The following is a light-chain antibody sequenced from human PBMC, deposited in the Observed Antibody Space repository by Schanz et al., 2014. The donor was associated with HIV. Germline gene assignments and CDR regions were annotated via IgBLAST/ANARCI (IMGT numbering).Light chain of an antibody. V-gene: IGLV2-14*01. CDR3: QSYDSSLSGSWV. J-gene: IGLJ3*02. CDR1: SSDVGGYKY. CDR2: EAS. Sequence: QSALTQPASVSGSPGQSITISCTGTSSDVGGYKYVSWYQQYPGKAPKLLIYEASKRPSGVPDRFSGSKSGTSASLAITGLQAEDEADYYCQSYDSSLSGSWVFGGGTKLTVL.